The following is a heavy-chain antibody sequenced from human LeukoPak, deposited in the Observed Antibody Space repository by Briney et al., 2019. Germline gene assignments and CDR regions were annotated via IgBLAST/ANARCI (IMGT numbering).Heavy chain of an antibody. V-gene: IGHV3-49*04. CDR3: TRDLVAGYYYYYMDV. Sequence: PGGSLRLSCTASGFNFGDYAMSWVRQAPGKGLEWVGFIRSKAYGGTTEYAASVKGRFTISRDDSKSIAYLQMNSLKTEDTAVYYCTRDLVAGYYYYYMDVWGKGTTVTVSS. J-gene: IGHJ6*03. CDR1: GFNFGDYA. D-gene: IGHD2-15*01. CDR2: IRSKAYGGTT.